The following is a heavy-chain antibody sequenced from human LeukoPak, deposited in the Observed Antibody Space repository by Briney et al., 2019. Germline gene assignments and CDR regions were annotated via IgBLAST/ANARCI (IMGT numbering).Heavy chain of an antibody. CDR3: ARDYYGSGSYYDR. D-gene: IGHD3-10*01. J-gene: IGHJ5*02. Sequence: GESLRLSCAASGFSFSAFWMTWLRQAPGKGLEWVANIKQDGSEKNYVESVKGRFSISRDNAKKSLYLQMNSLRAEDTAVYYCARDYYGSGSYYDRWGQGTLVTVS. CDR1: GFSFSAFW. CDR2: IKQDGSEK. V-gene: IGHV3-7*01.